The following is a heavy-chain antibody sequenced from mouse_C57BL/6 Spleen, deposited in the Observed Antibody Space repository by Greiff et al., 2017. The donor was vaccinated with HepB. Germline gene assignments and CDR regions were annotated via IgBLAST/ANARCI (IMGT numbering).Heavy chain of an antibody. V-gene: IGHV5-17*01. J-gene: IGHJ4*01. CDR1: GFTFSDYG. CDR2: ISSGSSTI. CDR3: ATLITTVVATSMDY. D-gene: IGHD1-1*01. Sequence: VQLQQSGGGLVKPGGSLKLSCAASGFTFSDYGMHWVRQAPEKGLEWVAYISSGSSTIYYADTVKGRFTISRDNAKNTLFLQMTSLRSEDTAMYYCATLITTVVATSMDYWGQGTSVTVSS.